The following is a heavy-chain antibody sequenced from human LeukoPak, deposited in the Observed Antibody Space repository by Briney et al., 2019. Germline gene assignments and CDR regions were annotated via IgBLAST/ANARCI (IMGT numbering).Heavy chain of an antibody. CDR1: GFDFSYYS. D-gene: IGHD3-10*01. CDR2: ISSSSNDI. CDR3: ARGGQRFGELLFDY. Sequence: PGGSLRLSCAASGFDFSYYSMNWVRQTTGKGLEWVSSISSSSNDIYYADSLKGRFTISRDNAKSSVYLQMNSLGADDTAVYYCARGGQRFGELLFDYWGQGSLVTVSS. J-gene: IGHJ4*02. V-gene: IGHV3-21*01.